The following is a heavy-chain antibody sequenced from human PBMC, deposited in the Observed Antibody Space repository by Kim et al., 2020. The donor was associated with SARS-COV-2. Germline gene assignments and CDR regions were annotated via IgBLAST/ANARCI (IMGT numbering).Heavy chain of an antibody. D-gene: IGHD2-15*01. CDR3: ARIYRGVDCSGGSCTYYYGMDV. J-gene: IGHJ6*02. V-gene: IGHV2-70*11. Sequence: SGPTLVNPTQTLTLTCTFSGFSLSTSGMCVSWIRQPPGKALEWLARIDWDDDKYYSTSLKTRLTISKDTSKNQVVLTMTNMYPVDTATNYCARIYRGVDCSGGSCTYYYGMDVRGQGTTVTVSS. CDR2: IDWDDDK. CDR1: GFSLSTSGMC.